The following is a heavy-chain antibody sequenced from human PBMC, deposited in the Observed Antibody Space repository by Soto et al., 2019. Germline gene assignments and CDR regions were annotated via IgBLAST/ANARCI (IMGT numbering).Heavy chain of an antibody. CDR3: AKHLWFGESVFDP. Sequence: EVQLLESGGGLVQPGGPLRLSCAGTGFTFSSYGMSWVRQAPGKGLEWVSTIRGSAGNANYADSVKGRFTISRDDSTNTVHLQMNSLRPDDTAVYYCAKHLWFGESVFDPWGQGTLVVVYS. CDR2: IRGSAGNA. V-gene: IGHV3-23*01. D-gene: IGHD3-10*01. CDR1: GFTFSSYG. J-gene: IGHJ5*02.